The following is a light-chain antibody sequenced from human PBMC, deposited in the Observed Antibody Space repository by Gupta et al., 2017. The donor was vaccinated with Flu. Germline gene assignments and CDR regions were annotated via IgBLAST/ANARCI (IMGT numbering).Light chain of an antibody. V-gene: IGKV3-20*01. Sequence: EIVLTQSPGTLSLSPGERATLSCRASQSISSKYLAWYQQKPGQAPRLLIYGASSRAAGIPERFSGSESGAAFTLTISRLEPDDFAVYYCQLYGSSPKFTFGPGTKVDIK. CDR1: QSISSKY. CDR3: QLYGSSPKFT. CDR2: GAS. J-gene: IGKJ3*01.